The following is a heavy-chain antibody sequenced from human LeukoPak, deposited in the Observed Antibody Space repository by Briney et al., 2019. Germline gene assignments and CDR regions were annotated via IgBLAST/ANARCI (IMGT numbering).Heavy chain of an antibody. J-gene: IGHJ6*03. CDR2: ISSSSSTI. Sequence: SGGSLRLSCAASGFTFSSYSMNWVRQAPGKGLEWVSYISSSSSTIYYADSVKGRFTISRDNSKNTLYLQMNSLRAEDTAVYYCASPPYYMDVWGKGTTVTVSS. V-gene: IGHV3-48*01. CDR3: ASPPYYMDV. CDR1: GFTFSSYS.